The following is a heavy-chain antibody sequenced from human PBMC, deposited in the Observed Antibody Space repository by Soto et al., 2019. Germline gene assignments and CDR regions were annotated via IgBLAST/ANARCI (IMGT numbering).Heavy chain of an antibody. Sequence: SETLSLTCTVSGGSISNYYWSWIRQPPGKGLEWIGYISYSGNTNYNPSLKSRVSISVDTSKNQLSLNLTSATAPDPAVYPCARAPMVRCRSYFDWWGQGPPVSVSS. J-gene: IGHJ4*02. D-gene: IGHD2-8*01. V-gene: IGHV4-59*01. CDR2: ISYSGNT. CDR3: ARAPMVRCRSYFDW. CDR1: GGSISNYY.